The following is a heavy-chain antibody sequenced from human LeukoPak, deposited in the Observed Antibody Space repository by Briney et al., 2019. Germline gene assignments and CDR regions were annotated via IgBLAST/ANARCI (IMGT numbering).Heavy chain of an antibody. J-gene: IGHJ4*02. Sequence: GGSLRLSCAASEFSFSTYNMNWVRQAPGKGLEWLAVISHDGSKRDYADSVKGRFTISRDNSKKTLFLQMNSLGPEDTAVYFCGKDWDLAVGNTENYVEFWGQGALVTVSS. CDR1: EFSFSTYN. D-gene: IGHD6-19*01. V-gene: IGHV3-30*18. CDR2: ISHDGSKR. CDR3: GKDWDLAVGNTENYVEF.